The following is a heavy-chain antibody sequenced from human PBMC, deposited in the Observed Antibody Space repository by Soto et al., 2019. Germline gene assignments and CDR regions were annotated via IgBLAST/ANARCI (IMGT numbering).Heavy chain of an antibody. CDR3: ARTWFSGYHLALSFDF. CDR1: GGSISSYY. Sequence: SETLSLTCTVSGGSISSYYWSWIRQPPGKGLEWIGYIYYSGSTYYNPSLKSRVSISVDTSKNQFSLKLSSVTAADTAVYYCARTWFSGYHLALSFDFWGRGTLLTVSS. J-gene: IGHJ4*02. CDR2: IYYSGST. D-gene: IGHD5-12*01. V-gene: IGHV4-59*06.